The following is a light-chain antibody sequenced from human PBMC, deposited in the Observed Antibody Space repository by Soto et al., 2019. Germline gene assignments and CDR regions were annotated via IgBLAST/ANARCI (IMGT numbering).Light chain of an antibody. CDR1: QSVSSN. Sequence: EIVMTQSPATLSVSPGERATLSCRASQSVSSNLAWYQQKPGQAPRLLIYGASTRATGIPARFSGSGSGTEFTLTISSLQFEDFAIYFCQQYNNWPPDRTFGQGTKVEIK. CDR3: QQYNNWPPDRT. J-gene: IGKJ1*01. CDR2: GAS. V-gene: IGKV3-15*01.